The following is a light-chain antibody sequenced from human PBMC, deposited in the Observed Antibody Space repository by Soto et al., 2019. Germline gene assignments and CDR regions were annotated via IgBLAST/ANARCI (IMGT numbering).Light chain of an antibody. V-gene: IGKV3-11*01. CDR3: QQRSVWPPWT. CDR1: QSISRF. CDR2: DAS. Sequence: EIVLTQSPATLSLSPGQTATLPCRASQSISRFLAWYQQRPGQAPRLLFYDASKRATGIPARFSGSGSGTDFTLTISGLEPEDFAVYYCQQRSVWPPWTFGQGTKVEI. J-gene: IGKJ1*01.